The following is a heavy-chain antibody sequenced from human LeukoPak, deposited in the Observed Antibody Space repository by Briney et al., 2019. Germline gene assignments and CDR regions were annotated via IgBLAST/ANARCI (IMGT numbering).Heavy chain of an antibody. CDR3: AKGPKPLAPKGAFDI. J-gene: IGHJ3*02. Sequence: GGSLRLSCAASGFTFSSYGMHWVRQAPGKGLEWVSAISGNGGSTYYADSVKGRFTISRDNSKNTLYLQMNSLRAEDTAVYYCAKGPKPLAPKGAFDIWGQGTMVTVSS. D-gene: IGHD3-16*01. CDR2: ISGNGGST. CDR1: GFTFSSYG. V-gene: IGHV3-23*01.